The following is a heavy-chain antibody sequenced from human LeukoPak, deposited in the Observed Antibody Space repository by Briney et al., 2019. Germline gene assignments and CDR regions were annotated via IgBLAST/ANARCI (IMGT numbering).Heavy chain of an antibody. V-gene: IGHV3-43*02. D-gene: IGHD5-24*01. Sequence: GGSLRLSCAASGFTFSSYAMSWVRQAPGKGLEWVSLISGDGYATYYADSVKGRFTISRDNSKNSLYLQMNSLRTEDTALYYCAKDKSHGYTWGAFDIWGQGTMVTVSS. J-gene: IGHJ3*02. CDR3: AKDKSHGYTWGAFDI. CDR2: ISGDGYAT. CDR1: GFTFSSYA.